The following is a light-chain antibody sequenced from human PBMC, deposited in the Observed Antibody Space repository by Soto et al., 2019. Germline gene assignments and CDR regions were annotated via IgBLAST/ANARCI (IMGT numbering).Light chain of an antibody. J-gene: IGKJ1*01. CDR3: YQYGSTPPT. CDR1: QTIIGNY. V-gene: IGKV3-20*01. Sequence: ESVLTQSPGTLSLSPGERATLSCRASQTIIGNYLAWYQQKPGQAPRLLIYGASNRATGVPDRFSGSGSGTDFTLTISRLEPEDFVVFYCYQYGSTPPTFGQGTKVDIK. CDR2: GAS.